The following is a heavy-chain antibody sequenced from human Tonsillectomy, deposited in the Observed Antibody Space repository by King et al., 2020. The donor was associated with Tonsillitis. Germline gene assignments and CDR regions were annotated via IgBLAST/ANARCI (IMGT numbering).Heavy chain of an antibody. Sequence: VQLQESGPGLVKPSETLSLTCTVSGDSISGYYWTWIRQPAGKGLEWIGRIYFNENTDYNPSLKSRVTMSVDTSKNQFSLKLTSVTAADTAMYYCARDRHQGSTKFDYWGPGTLVTVSS. J-gene: IGHJ4*02. V-gene: IGHV4-4*07. CDR1: GDSISGYY. D-gene: IGHD2-8*01. CDR2: IYFNENT. CDR3: ARDRHQGSTKFDY.